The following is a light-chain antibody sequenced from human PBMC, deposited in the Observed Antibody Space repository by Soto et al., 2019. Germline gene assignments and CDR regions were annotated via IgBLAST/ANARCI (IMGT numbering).Light chain of an antibody. CDR3: HQRSNWPPLT. J-gene: IGKJ4*01. CDR1: QSVSRY. Sequence: EIVLTQSPATLSLSPGERATLSCRAGQSVSRYLAWYQQKPGQAPRLLIYDASNRATGIPARFSGSGSGTDFTLTISSLEPEDFAIYYCHQRSNWPPLTFGIGPQVEIK. V-gene: IGKV3-11*01. CDR2: DAS.